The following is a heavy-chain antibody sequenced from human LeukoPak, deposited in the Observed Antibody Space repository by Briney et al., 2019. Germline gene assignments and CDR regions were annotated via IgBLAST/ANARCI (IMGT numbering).Heavy chain of an antibody. Sequence: GGSLRLSCAASGFTFSSYGMHWVRQAPGKGLEWVAVISYDGSNKYYADSVKGRFTISRDNAKNSLYLQMNSLRAEDTAVYYCARDPATYCSGGSCYRARALRWFDPWGQGTLVTVSS. D-gene: IGHD2-15*01. CDR1: GFTFSSYG. J-gene: IGHJ5*02. CDR3: ARDPATYCSGGSCYRARALRWFDP. CDR2: ISYDGSNK. V-gene: IGHV3-30*03.